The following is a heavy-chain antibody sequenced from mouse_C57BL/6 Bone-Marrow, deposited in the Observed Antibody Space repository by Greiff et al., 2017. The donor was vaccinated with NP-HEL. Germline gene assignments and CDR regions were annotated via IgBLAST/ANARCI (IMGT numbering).Heavy chain of an antibody. CDR1: GFNIKNTY. CDR3: APTYYSNYVRWYFDV. V-gene: IGHV14-3*01. D-gene: IGHD2-5*01. Sequence: DVQLQESVAELVRPGASVKLSCTASGFNIKNTYMHWVKQRPEQGLEWIGRIDPANGNTKYAPKFQGKATITADTSSNTAYLQLSSLTSEDTAIYYCAPTYYSNYVRWYFDVWGTGTTVTVSS. J-gene: IGHJ1*03. CDR2: IDPANGNT.